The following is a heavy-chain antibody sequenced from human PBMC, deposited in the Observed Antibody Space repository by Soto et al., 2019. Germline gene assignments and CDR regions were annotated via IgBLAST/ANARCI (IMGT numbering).Heavy chain of an antibody. J-gene: IGHJ5*02. CDR3: ARDLYYGSGGYRWCDP. D-gene: IGHD3-10*01. V-gene: IGHV1-18*04. CDR2: ISAYNGNT. CDR1: GYTFTTYG. Sequence: QVQLVQSGAEVKKPGASVKVSCKASGYTFTTYGITWVRQAPGQGLEWMGWISAYNGNTNYAQKFQGRVTMTTDISTTTAYMELRSLRSDDTAVYYCARDLYYGSGGYRWCDPWGQGTLVTVSS.